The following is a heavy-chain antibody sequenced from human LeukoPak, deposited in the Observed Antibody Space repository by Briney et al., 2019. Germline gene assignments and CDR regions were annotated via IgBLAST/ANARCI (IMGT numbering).Heavy chain of an antibody. CDR1: GYTFTNYW. J-gene: IGHJ4*02. D-gene: IGHD3-3*01. Sequence: GESLKISCKGSGYTFTNYWISWVRQMPGKGLEWMGIIYPGDSDTRYSPSFQGQVTISADKSISTAYLQWSSLKASDTAMYYCARGGIDFWSGYYAREFDYWGQGTLVTVSS. CDR3: ARGGIDFWSGYYAREFDY. CDR2: IYPGDSDT. V-gene: IGHV5-51*01.